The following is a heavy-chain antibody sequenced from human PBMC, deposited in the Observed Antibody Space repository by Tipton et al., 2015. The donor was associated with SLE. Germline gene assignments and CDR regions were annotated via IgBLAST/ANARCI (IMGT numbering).Heavy chain of an antibody. V-gene: IGHV4-34*01. J-gene: IGHJ4*02. CDR1: GGSFSGYY. D-gene: IGHD2-21*02. Sequence: LRLSCAVYGGSFSGYYWSWIRQPPGKGLEWIGEINHSGSTNYNPSLKSRVTISVDTSKNQFSLKLSSVTAADTAVYYCARGGRDPLGYWGQGPLVPVSS. CDR2: INHSGST. CDR3: ARGGRDPLGY.